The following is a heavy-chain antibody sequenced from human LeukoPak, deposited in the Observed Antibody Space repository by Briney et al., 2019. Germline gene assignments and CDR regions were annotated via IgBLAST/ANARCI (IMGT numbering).Heavy chain of an antibody. CDR2: ISAYNGNT. V-gene: IGHV1-18*01. Sequence: ASVKVSCKASGYTFTSYGISWVRQAPGQGLEWMGWISAYNGNTNYARKLQGRVTMTTDTSTSTAYMELRCLRSDDTAVYYCARVLGSGGWYVGHEYFQHWGQGTLVTVSS. CDR3: ARVLGSGGWYVGHEYFQH. D-gene: IGHD6-19*01. J-gene: IGHJ1*01. CDR1: GYTFTSYG.